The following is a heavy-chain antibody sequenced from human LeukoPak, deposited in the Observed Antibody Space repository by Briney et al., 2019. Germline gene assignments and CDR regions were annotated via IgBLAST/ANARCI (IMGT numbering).Heavy chain of an antibody. CDR3: ARSVEGYCSGGSCYSYYYYMDV. Sequence: SETLSLTCAVYGGSFSDYHWNWIRQPPGKGLEWIGSIYYSGSTNYNPSLKSRVTISVDTSKNQFSLKLSSVTAADTAVYYCARSVEGYCSGGSCYSYYYYMDVWGKGTTVTVSS. V-gene: IGHV4-34*01. J-gene: IGHJ6*03. CDR2: IYYSGST. CDR1: GGSFSDYH. D-gene: IGHD2-15*01.